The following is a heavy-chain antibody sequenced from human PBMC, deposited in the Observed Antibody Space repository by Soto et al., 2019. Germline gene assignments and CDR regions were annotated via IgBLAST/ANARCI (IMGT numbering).Heavy chain of an antibody. J-gene: IGHJ4*02. CDR2: TRNKAHTYTT. CDR3: ARKAIATDAFDY. V-gene: IGHV3-72*01. CDR1: GFTFGDHY. D-gene: IGHD2-15*01. Sequence: EVQLAESGGGLVQPGESLRLSCAASGFTFGDHYMDWFRQAPGKGLEWVGRTRNKAHTYTTDYAAYVKGRFTFARDDSKNSLYRQMNSLKAEDTAVYSWARKAIATDAFDYWGQGTLVTVSS.